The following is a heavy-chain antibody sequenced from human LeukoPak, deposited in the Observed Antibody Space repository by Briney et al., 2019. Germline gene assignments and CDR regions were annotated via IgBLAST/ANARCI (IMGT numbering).Heavy chain of an antibody. V-gene: IGHV1-69*13. CDR2: IIPIFGTA. D-gene: IGHD3-22*01. Sequence: SVTVSCKASGGTFSSYAISWVRQAPGQGLEWMGGIIPIFGTANYAQKFQGRVTITADESTSTAYMELSSLRSDDTAVYYCARDPYDSSGYYFYYYGMDVWGQGTTVTVSS. CDR1: GGTFSSYA. J-gene: IGHJ6*02. CDR3: ARDPYDSSGYYFYYYGMDV.